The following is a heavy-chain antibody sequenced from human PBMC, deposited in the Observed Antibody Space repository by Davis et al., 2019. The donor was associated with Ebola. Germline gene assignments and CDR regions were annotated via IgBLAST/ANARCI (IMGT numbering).Heavy chain of an antibody. Sequence: PGGSLRLSCAASGFTFGSYGMHWVRQAPGKGLEWVTVISYDGSNKYYSDSVKGRFTISRDNSKNTLYLQMNSLRADDTAVYYCARDGWGSSWVRGMDVWGQGTTVTVSS. J-gene: IGHJ6*02. CDR1: GFTFGSYG. CDR2: ISYDGSNK. V-gene: IGHV3-30-3*01. CDR3: ARDGWGSSWVRGMDV. D-gene: IGHD6-13*01.